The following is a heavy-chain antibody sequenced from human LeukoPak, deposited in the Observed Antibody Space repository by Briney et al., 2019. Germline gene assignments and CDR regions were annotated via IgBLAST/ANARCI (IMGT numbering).Heavy chain of an antibody. D-gene: IGHD6-6*01. J-gene: IGHJ5*02. Sequence: GASVKVSCKASGYTFTGYYMHWVRQAPGQGLEWMGWINPNSGGTNYAQKFQGRVTMTRDTSISTAYMELSRLRSEDTAVYYYARVGSSMKKKYNWFDPWGQGTLVTVSS. V-gene: IGHV1-2*02. CDR2: INPNSGGT. CDR1: GYTFTGYY. CDR3: ARVGSSMKKKYNWFDP.